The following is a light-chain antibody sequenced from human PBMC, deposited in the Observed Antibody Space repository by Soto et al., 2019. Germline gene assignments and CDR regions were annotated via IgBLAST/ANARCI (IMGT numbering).Light chain of an antibody. V-gene: IGKV3-11*01. Sequence: EIVLTQSPATLSVSPGERATLSCRASQSVGSDLAWYQQKPGQAPRLVIYDASNRATGIPARFSGSGSGTEFTLTISSPEPEDFAVYYCQQRSNWGFFGPGTKVDIK. J-gene: IGKJ3*01. CDR1: QSVGSD. CDR3: QQRSNWGF. CDR2: DAS.